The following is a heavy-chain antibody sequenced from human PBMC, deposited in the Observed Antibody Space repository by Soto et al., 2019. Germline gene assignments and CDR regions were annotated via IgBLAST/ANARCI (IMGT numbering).Heavy chain of an antibody. CDR1: GDSVSSNSAA. Sequence: SQTLSLTCAISGDSVSSNSAAWNWIRQSPSRGLEWLGRTYYRSKWYNDYAVSVKSRITINPDTSKNQFSLQLNSVTPEDTAVYYSYRCGGVAAGQQSYYYYYCMDVWGKGTTVTVSS. D-gene: IGHD6-25*01. CDR2: TYYRSKWYN. J-gene: IGHJ6*03. V-gene: IGHV6-1*01. CDR3: YRCGGVAAGQQSYYYYYCMDV.